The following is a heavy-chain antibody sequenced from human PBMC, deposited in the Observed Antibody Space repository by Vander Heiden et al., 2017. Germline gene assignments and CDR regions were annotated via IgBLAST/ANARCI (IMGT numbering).Heavy chain of an antibody. CDR3: AREIPPYGYCSGGSCPFDY. J-gene: IGHJ4*02. D-gene: IGHD2-15*01. V-gene: IGHV3-30-3*01. CDR1: GFNFSDSA. Sequence: HVLLVQSGGGVVQPGRSVRLSCRAPGFNFSDSAMHSVRQAPGKGVGLGGCISYEGINKYDVDSVKGRVTIARDNSKKTLYLEMNSLRPEDTAVYYCAREIPPYGYCSGGSCPFDYWGQGTLVTVSS. CDR2: ISYEGINK.